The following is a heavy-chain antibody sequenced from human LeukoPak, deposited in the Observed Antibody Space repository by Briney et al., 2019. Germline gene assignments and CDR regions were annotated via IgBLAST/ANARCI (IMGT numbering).Heavy chain of an antibody. Sequence: PGGPLRLSCAASGFTFSSYAMSWVRQAPGKGLEWVSGISGSGGSAYYADSVKGRFTISRDNSKNTLYLQVNSLRAEDTAVYYCAKVNYYDGSGYYYDAFDIWGQGAMVTVSS. J-gene: IGHJ3*02. D-gene: IGHD3-22*01. CDR3: AKVNYYDGSGYYYDAFDI. CDR2: ISGSGGSA. CDR1: GFTFSSYA. V-gene: IGHV3-23*01.